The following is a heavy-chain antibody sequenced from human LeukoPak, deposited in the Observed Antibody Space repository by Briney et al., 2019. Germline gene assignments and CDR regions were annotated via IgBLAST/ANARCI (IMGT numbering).Heavy chain of an antibody. CDR1: GGSFSGYY. Sequence: PSETLSLTCAVYGGSFSGYYWSWIRQPPGKGLEWIGEINHSGSTNYNPSLKSRVTISVDRSKNQFSLKLSSVTAADTAVYYCARGDSSMAFDIWGQGTMVTVSS. J-gene: IGHJ3*02. CDR2: INHSGST. V-gene: IGHV4-34*01. CDR3: ARGDSSMAFDI. D-gene: IGHD3-22*01.